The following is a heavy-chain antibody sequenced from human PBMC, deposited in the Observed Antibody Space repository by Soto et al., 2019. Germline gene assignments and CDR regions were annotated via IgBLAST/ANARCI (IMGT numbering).Heavy chain of an antibody. CDR3: AKLEGAFDI. J-gene: IGHJ3*02. CDR2: ISWNSGNI. CDR1: GFTIGGYA. V-gene: IGHV3-9*01. Sequence: GGSLRLSCAASGFTIGGYAMHWVRQAPGKGLEWVSGISWNSGNIGYANSVKGRFTISRDNAKNSLYLQMNSLRAEDTALYYCAKLEGAFDIWGQGTMVTVSS.